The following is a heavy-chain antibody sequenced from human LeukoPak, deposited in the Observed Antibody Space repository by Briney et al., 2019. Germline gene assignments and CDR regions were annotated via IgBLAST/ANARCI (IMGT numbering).Heavy chain of an antibody. CDR3: ARAILERRRTWFDP. Sequence: GGSLRLSCEASAFTFSSYWMSWVRQAPGKGLEWVANIKEDGSEINYVDSVKGRFTISRDNAKNSLFLQMNSLRVEDTAVYYCARAILERRRTWFDPWGQGTLVTVSS. J-gene: IGHJ5*02. CDR1: AFTFSSYW. CDR2: IKEDGSEI. V-gene: IGHV3-7*01. D-gene: IGHD1-1*01.